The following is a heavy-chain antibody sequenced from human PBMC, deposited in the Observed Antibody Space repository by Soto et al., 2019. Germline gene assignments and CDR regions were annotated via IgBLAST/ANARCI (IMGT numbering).Heavy chain of an antibody. V-gene: IGHV3-33*01. CDR3: ARDWYGMDV. Sequence: QVQLVESGGGVVQPGRSLRLSCAASGFTFSSYGIHWVRQAPGKGLEWVAVIWYDGSNKYYADSVKGRFSISRDNSKNTVHLQMNSLTAEDTAEYHCARDWYGMDVWGQGTTVTVSS. CDR2: IWYDGSNK. CDR1: GFTFSSYG. J-gene: IGHJ6*02.